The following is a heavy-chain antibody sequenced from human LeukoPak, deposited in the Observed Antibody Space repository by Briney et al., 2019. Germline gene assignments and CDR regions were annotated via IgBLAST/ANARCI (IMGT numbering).Heavy chain of an antibody. J-gene: IGHJ4*02. D-gene: IGHD3-10*01. CDR1: GGTFSSYA. V-gene: IGHV1-69*13. Sequence: SVKVSCKASGGTFSSYAISWVRQAPGQGLEWMGGIIPIFGTANYAQKFQGRVAITADESTSTAYMELSSLRSEDTAVYYCARAYYYGSGSYDWGQGTLVTVSS. CDR2: IIPIFGTA. CDR3: ARAYYYGSGSYD.